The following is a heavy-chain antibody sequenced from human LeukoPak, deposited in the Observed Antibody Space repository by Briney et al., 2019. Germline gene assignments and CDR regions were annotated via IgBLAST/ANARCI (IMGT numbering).Heavy chain of an antibody. CDR3: ARDRGYFHFYYYYYMDV. V-gene: IGHV3-30*04. CDR1: GFTFSSYA. Sequence: GGSLRLSCAASGFTFSSYAMHWVRQAPGKGLEWVAVISYDGSNKYYADSVKGRFTISRDNSKNTLYLQMNSLRAEDTAVYYCARDRGYFHFYYYYYMDVWGKGTTVTVSS. D-gene: IGHD2/OR15-2a*01. J-gene: IGHJ6*03. CDR2: ISYDGSNK.